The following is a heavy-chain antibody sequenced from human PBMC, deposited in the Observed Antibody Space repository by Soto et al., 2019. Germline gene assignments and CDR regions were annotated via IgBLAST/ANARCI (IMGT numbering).Heavy chain of an antibody. Sequence: QVQLQESGPGLVKPSETLSLTCTVSGGSISSYYWSWIRQPPGKGLEWIGYIYYSGSTNYNPSLKSRVTISVDTSKSQCSLKLRSVTAAETSVYYCARRYGSCFDYWGQGTLVTVS. J-gene: IGHJ4*02. V-gene: IGHV4-59*08. D-gene: IGHD5-18*01. CDR2: IYYSGST. CDR1: GGSISSYY. CDR3: ARRYGSCFDY.